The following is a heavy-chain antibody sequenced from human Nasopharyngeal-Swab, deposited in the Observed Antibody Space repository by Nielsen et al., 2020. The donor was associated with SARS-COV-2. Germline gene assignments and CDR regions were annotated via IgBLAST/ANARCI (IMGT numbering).Heavy chain of an antibody. V-gene: IGHV3-30*18. Sequence: GESLKISCAASGFTFSSYGMHWVRQAPGKGLEWVAVISYDGSNKYYADSVKGRFTISRDNSKNTLYLQMNSLRAEDTAMYYCAKNSGYDSFDYWGQGTLVTVSS. CDR1: GFTFSSYG. CDR2: ISYDGSNK. CDR3: AKNSGYDSFDY. J-gene: IGHJ4*02. D-gene: IGHD5-12*01.